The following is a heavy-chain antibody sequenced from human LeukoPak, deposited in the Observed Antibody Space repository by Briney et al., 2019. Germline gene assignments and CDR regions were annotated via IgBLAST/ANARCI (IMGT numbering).Heavy chain of an antibody. Sequence: PGGSLRLSCAASGFSFISYTLYWVRQAPVMGPSWVSAINGVGSSTFYADSVQGRFTISRDDSKNTLYLEMKSLRAEDTAVYYCAKDFSPFGYFDYWGQGTQVTVSS. CDR2: INGVGSST. D-gene: IGHD3-16*01. CDR3: AKDFSPFGYFDY. CDR1: GFSFISYT. J-gene: IGHJ4*02. V-gene: IGHV3-23*01.